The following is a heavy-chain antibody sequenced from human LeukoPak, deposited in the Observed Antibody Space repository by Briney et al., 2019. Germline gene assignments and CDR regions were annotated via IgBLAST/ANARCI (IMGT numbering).Heavy chain of an antibody. V-gene: IGHV3-7*01. Sequence: PGGSLRLSCAASGFTFNNYWMTWVRQAPGKGLERVANIKEDGSDKYYLGSVKGRFTISRDNAKNSLYLQMSSLSAEGTALYYCAREVPGAMNAFDIWGQGTMVTVSS. CDR3: AREVPGAMNAFDI. J-gene: IGHJ3*02. D-gene: IGHD2-2*01. CDR2: IKEDGSDK. CDR1: GFTFNNYW.